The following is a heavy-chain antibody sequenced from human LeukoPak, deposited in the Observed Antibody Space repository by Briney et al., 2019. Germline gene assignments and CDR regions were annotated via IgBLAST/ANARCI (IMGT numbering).Heavy chain of an antibody. CDR3: ARGRCSSTSCYLLFFYGFDP. J-gene: IGHJ5*02. D-gene: IGHD2-2*01. V-gene: IGHV1-8*01. CDR2: MNPNSGNT. Sequence: ASVKVSCKASGYTFTSYDINWVRQATGQGLEWMGWMNPNSGNTGYAQKFQGRVTMTRNTSISTAYMELSSLRSEDTAVYYCARGRCSSTSCYLLFFYGFDPRGQGTLVTVSS. CDR1: GYTFTSYD.